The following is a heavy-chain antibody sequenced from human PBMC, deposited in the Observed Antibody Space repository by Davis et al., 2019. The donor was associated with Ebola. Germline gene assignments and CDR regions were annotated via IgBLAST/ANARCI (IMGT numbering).Heavy chain of an antibody. Sequence: GESLKISCAASGFTFSNSAMSWVRHAPGKGLAWVSPLRYSCGTAYYAGSVRGRFTISRDTAKNPVYLEMNSLRAEDTAVYYCAKVIDSSSWYGYGMDVWGQGTTVTVSS. CDR1: GFTFSNSA. CDR3: AKVIDSSSWYGYGMDV. D-gene: IGHD6-13*01. CDR2: LRYSCGTA. J-gene: IGHJ6*02. V-gene: IGHV3-23*01.